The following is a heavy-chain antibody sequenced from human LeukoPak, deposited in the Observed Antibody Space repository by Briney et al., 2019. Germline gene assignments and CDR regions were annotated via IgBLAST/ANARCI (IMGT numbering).Heavy chain of an antibody. CDR3: ASITEPEIVVVPAAIQSSAVRVRNDLGDY. CDR2: ISWNSGSI. D-gene: IGHD2-2*01. Sequence: GGSLRLSCAASGFTFDDYAMHWVRQAPGKGLEWVSGISWNSGSIGYADSVRGRFTISRDNAKNSLYLQMNSLRAEDTAVYYCASITEPEIVVVPAAIQSSAVRVRNDLGDYWGQGTLVTVSS. CDR1: GFTFDDYA. V-gene: IGHV3-9*01. J-gene: IGHJ4*02.